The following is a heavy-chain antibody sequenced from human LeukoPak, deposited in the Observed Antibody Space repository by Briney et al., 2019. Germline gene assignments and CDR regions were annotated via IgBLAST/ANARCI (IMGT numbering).Heavy chain of an antibody. CDR2: ISGSGGST. D-gene: IGHD4/OR15-4a*01. CDR1: GFTLSSYG. Sequence: PGGSLRLSCAASGFTLSSYGMSWVRQAPGKGLEWVSAISGSGGSTYYADSVKGRFTISRDNSKNTLYLQMNSLRAEDTAVYYRAKEGVLPGAFDIWGQGTMVTVSS. CDR3: AKEGVLPGAFDI. J-gene: IGHJ3*02. V-gene: IGHV3-23*01.